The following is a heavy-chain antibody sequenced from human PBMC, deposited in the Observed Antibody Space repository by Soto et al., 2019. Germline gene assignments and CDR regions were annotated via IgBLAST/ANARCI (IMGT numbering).Heavy chain of an antibody. D-gene: IGHD3-22*01. CDR2: IIPIFGTA. V-gene: IGHV1-69*01. CDR3: ARASVGCYDSRGPGYFDL. CDR1: GGTFSSYA. J-gene: IGHJ2*01. Sequence: QVQLVQSGAEVKKPGSSVKVSCKASGGTFSSYAISWVRQAPGKGLEWMGGIIPIFGTANYAQKFQGRVTITADESTSTGYMEMSSLRYEDTAVYDCARASVGCYDSRGPGYFDLWGRGTLVTVSS.